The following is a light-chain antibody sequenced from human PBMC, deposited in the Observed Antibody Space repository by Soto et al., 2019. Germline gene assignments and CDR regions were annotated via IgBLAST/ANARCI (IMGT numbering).Light chain of an antibody. V-gene: IGLV1-44*01. J-gene: IGLJ2*01. Sequence: QPVLTQPPSASGTPGQRVTISCSGISSNIGSNTVNWYQQLPGTAPKLLIYSNNQRPSGVPDRFSGSKSGTSASLAISGLQSEDETDYYCAAWDDSLNGVIFGGGTQLTVL. CDR2: SNN. CDR3: AAWDDSLNGVI. CDR1: SSNIGSNT.